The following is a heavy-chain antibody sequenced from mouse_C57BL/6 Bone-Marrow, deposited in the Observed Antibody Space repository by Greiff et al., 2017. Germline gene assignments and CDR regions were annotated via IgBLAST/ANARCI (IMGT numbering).Heavy chain of an antibody. CDR2: IDPENGDT. CDR1: GFNIKDDY. CDR3: TRIAY. V-gene: IGHV14-4*01. Sequence: VQLKQSGAELVRPGASVKLSCTASGFNIKDDYMHWVKQRPEQGLEWIGWIDPENGDTEYASKFQGKATITVDTSSNKAYLQLSSLTSEDTALYYCTRIAYWGQGTLVTVSA. J-gene: IGHJ3*01.